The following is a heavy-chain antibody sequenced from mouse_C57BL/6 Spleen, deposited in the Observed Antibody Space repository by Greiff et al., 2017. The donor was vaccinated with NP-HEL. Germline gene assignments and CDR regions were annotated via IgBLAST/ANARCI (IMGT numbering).Heavy chain of an antibody. V-gene: IGHV3-6*01. J-gene: IGHJ1*03. D-gene: IGHD4-1*01. CDR2: ISYDGST. CDR3: ASGSYWYFDV. CDR1: GYSITSGYY. Sequence: EVQLQESGPGLVKPSQSLSLTCSFTGYSITSGYYWNWIRQFPGNKLEWMGFISYDGSTNYNPSLKTLISITRDTSKNQFFLKLNSVTTEDTATYYCASGSYWYFDVWGTGTTVTVSS.